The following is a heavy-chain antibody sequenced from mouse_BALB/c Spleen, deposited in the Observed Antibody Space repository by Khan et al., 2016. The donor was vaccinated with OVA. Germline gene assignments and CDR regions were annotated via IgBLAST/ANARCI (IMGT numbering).Heavy chain of an antibody. Sequence: QVQLKESGTELVRPGTSVKVSCKASGYAFTHYLIEWVKQRPGQGLEWIGVINPGSGGTNYNEKFEGKATLTADNSSSTAYMHLSSLTSDDSAVYFCARGFYDGYLAWLADWGQGTLVTVSA. V-gene: IGHV1-54*01. D-gene: IGHD2-3*01. CDR3: ARGFYDGYLAWLAD. J-gene: IGHJ3*01. CDR1: GYAFTHYL. CDR2: INPGSGGT.